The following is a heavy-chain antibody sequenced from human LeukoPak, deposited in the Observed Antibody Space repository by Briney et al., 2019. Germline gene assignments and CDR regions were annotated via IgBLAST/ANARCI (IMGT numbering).Heavy chain of an antibody. J-gene: IGHJ4*02. CDR2: IRYDGSNK. Sequence: GGSLRLSCAASGFTFSSYGMHWVRQAPGKGLEWVAFIRYDGSNKYYADSVKGRFTISRDNSKNTLYLQMNSLRAEDTAVYYCAINPAAMAYYFDYWGQGTLVTVSS. CDR1: GFTFSSYG. V-gene: IGHV3-30*02. D-gene: IGHD2-2*01. CDR3: AINPAAMAYYFDY.